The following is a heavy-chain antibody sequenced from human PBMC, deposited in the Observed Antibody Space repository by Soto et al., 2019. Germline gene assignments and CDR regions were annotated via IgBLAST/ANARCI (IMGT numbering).Heavy chain of an antibody. D-gene: IGHD3-22*01. J-gene: IGHJ5*02. V-gene: IGHV4-30-4*01. CDR1: GGSISSGDYY. Sequence: PSETLSLTCTVSGGSISSGDYYWSWIRQPPGKGLEWIGYIYYSGSTYYNPPLKSRVTISVDTSKNQFSLKLSSVTAADTAVYYCARGVIGTMIVVVIPHWFDPWGQGTLVTVSS. CDR2: IYYSGST. CDR3: ARGVIGTMIVVVIPHWFDP.